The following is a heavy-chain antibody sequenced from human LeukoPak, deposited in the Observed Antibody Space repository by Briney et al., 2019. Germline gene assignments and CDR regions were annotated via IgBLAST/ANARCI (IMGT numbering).Heavy chain of an antibody. CDR3: ARNSPRPYYYDSSGYHPAHFDY. Sequence: SETLSLTCTVSGCSISSYYWSWIRQPPGKGLEWIGYIYYSGSTNYNPSLKSRVTISVDTSKNQFSLKLSSVTAADTAVYYCARNSPRPYYYDSSGYHPAHFDYWGQGTLVTVSS. CDR2: IYYSGST. V-gene: IGHV4-59*01. J-gene: IGHJ4*02. D-gene: IGHD3-22*01. CDR1: GCSISSYY.